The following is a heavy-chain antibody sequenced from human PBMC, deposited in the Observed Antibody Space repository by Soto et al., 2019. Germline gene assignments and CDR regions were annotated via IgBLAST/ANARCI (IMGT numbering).Heavy chain of an antibody. D-gene: IGHD2-15*01. Sequence: EVQLVESGGGLVQPGGSLRLSCAASGFTVSSNYMSWVRQAPGKGLEWVSVIYSVGSTYYADSVKGRFTISRDNSKNTLYLQMNSLRAEDTAVYYCARVDVGGYCSGGSCYVFYFDYWGQGTLVTVSS. V-gene: IGHV3-66*01. CDR3: ARVDVGGYCSGGSCYVFYFDY. CDR2: IYSVGST. J-gene: IGHJ4*02. CDR1: GFTVSSNY.